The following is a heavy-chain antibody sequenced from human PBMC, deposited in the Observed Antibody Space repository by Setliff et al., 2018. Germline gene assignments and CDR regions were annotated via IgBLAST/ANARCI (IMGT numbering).Heavy chain of an antibody. CDR3: ARDLITGTTEYYYGMDV. J-gene: IGHJ6*02. CDR1: GGTFSSYA. V-gene: IGHV1-69*10. CDR2: IIPILGIA. D-gene: IGHD1-20*01. Sequence: SVKVSCKASGGTFSSYAISWVRQAPGQGLEWMGGIIPILGIANYAQKFQGRVTITADKSTSTAYMELSSLRSEDTAVYYCARDLITGTTEYYYGMDVWGQGTTVTVS.